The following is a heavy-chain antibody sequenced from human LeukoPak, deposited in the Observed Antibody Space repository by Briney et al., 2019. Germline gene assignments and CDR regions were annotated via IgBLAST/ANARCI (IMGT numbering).Heavy chain of an antibody. CDR3: ARHAVPNSSENWFDP. Sequence: PSETLSLTCTVSGDSLSGLPYSWGWVRQPPGKGLEWIGSIYYSGSTYYNPSLKSRVTISVDTSKNQFSLKLSSVTAADTAVYYCARHAVPNSSENWFDPWGQGTLVTVSS. D-gene: IGHD6-19*01. CDR1: GDSLSGLPYS. CDR2: IYYSGST. V-gene: IGHV4-39*01. J-gene: IGHJ5*02.